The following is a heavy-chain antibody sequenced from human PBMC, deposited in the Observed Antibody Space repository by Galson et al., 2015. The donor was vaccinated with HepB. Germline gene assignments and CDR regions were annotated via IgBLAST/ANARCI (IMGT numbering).Heavy chain of an antibody. V-gene: IGHV3-53*01. CDR3: ARGDRRAFDI. CDR1: GFIVSSSY. CDR2: IYSGGST. Sequence: SLRLSCAASGFIVSSSYMSWVRQAPGKGLEWVSVIYSGGSTDYANSVKGRFTISRDNSKNTLYLQMNSLRAEDTAMYYCARGDRRAFDIWGQGTMVTVSS. D-gene: IGHD2-21*02. J-gene: IGHJ3*02.